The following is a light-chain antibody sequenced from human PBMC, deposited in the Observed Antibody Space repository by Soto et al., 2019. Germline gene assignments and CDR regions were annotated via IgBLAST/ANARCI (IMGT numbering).Light chain of an antibody. J-gene: IGKJ1*01. CDR3: QQFNIWPWS. Sequence: EIVMTQSPATLSVSPGERVSISCRASQKVATNFAWYQQRPGQAPRLLIYDASNRATGIPARFSGSGSGTEFTLTISSLQSEDFAVYYCQQFNIWPWSFGQGTKV. CDR1: QKVATN. V-gene: IGKV3-15*01. CDR2: DAS.